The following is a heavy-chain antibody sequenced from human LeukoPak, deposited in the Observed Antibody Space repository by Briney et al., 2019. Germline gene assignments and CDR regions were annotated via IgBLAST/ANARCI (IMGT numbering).Heavy chain of an antibody. Sequence: SEILSLTCAVYGGSFSGYYWSWIRQPPGKGLEWIGEINHSGSTNYNPSLKSRVTISVDTSKNQFSLKLSSVTAADTAVYYCARGGLFDSSGYRFDYWGQGTLVTVSS. CDR3: ARGGLFDSSGYRFDY. D-gene: IGHD3-22*01. V-gene: IGHV4-34*01. CDR1: GGSFSGYY. CDR2: INHSGST. J-gene: IGHJ4*02.